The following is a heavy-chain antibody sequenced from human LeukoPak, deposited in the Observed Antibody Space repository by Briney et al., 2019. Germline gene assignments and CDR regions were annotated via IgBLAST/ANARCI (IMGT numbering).Heavy chain of an antibody. CDR2: IYHSGST. D-gene: IGHD6-13*01. CDR3: AGVAAGTRGLLDY. CDR1: GGSISSYY. J-gene: IGHJ4*02. Sequence: SETLSLTCTVSGGSISSYYWSWIRQPPGKGLEWIGYIYHSGSTYYNPSLKSRVTISVDRSKNQFSLKLSSVTAADTAVYYCAGVAAGTRGLLDYWGQGTLVTVSS. V-gene: IGHV4-59*12.